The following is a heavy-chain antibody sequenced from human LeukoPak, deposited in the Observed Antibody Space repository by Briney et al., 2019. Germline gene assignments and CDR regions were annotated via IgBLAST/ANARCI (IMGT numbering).Heavy chain of an antibody. CDR3: AKGAIGYCSGGSSYSAYFDL. CDR2: ISGSGGST. CDR1: GFTFSSYA. D-gene: IGHD2-15*01. J-gene: IGHJ2*01. Sequence: AGGSLRLSCAASGFTFSSYAMSWVRQAPGKGLEWVSAISGSGGSTYYADSVKGRFTISRDNSKNTLYLQMNSLRAEDKDVYYCAKGAIGYCSGGSSYSAYFDLWGRGTLVTVS. V-gene: IGHV3-23*01.